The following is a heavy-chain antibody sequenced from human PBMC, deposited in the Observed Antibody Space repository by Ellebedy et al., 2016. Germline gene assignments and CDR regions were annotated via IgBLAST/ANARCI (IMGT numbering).Heavy chain of an antibody. J-gene: IGHJ6*02. Sequence: SETLSLTCAVYGGSFSGYYWSWIRQPPGKGLEWIGEINHSGSTNYNPSLKSRVTVSVDTSKNQFSLKLSSVTAADTAVYYCARGGITMVRGVTIYYYYYGMDVWGQGTTVTVSS. D-gene: IGHD3-10*01. CDR3: ARGGITMVRGVTIYYYYYGMDV. CDR2: INHSGST. CDR1: GGSFSGYY. V-gene: IGHV4-34*01.